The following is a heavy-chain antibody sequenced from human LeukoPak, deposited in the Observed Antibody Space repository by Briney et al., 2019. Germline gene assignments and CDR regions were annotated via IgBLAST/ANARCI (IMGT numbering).Heavy chain of an antibody. D-gene: IGHD2-15*01. CDR3: AEGRWQVAATSNYYFDY. V-gene: IGHV3-30*02. CDR1: GFTFSSYG. J-gene: IGHJ4*02. CDR2: IRYDGSNK. Sequence: PGGSLRLSCAASGFTFSSYGMHWVRQAPGKGLEWVAFIRYDGSNKYYADSVKGRFTISRDNSKNTLYLQMNSLRAEDTAVYYCAEGRWQVAATSNYYFDYWGQGTLVTVSS.